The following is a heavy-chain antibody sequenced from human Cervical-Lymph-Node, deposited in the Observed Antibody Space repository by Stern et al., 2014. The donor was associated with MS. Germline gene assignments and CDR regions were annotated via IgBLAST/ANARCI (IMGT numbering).Heavy chain of an antibody. V-gene: IGHV1-69*01. J-gene: IGHJ6*02. CDR2: IIPIFGTA. Sequence: QMQLVQSGAEVKKPGSSVKVSCKASGGTFSSYPISWVRQAPGQGLEWIGGIIPIFGTANFAQKFQGRLTITADESTSTAYMELGSLRSEDTAVYYCARDRDSTVTTFGGLDVWGQGTPVTVSS. CDR3: ARDRDSTVTTFGGLDV. CDR1: GGTFSSYP. D-gene: IGHD4-11*01.